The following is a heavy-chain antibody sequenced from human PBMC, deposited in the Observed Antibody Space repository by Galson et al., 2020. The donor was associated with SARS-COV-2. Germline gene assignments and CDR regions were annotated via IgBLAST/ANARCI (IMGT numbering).Heavy chain of an antibody. CDR2: LYYSGST. V-gene: IGHV4-31*03. J-gene: IGHJ6*02. CDR1: GGYISSGGYY. Sequence: SETLSLTCTVSGGYISSGGYYWSWIRQHPGKGLEWIGYLYYSGSTYYNPSLKSRVTISVDTSKNQFSLKLSSVTAADTAVYYCARTGHRYFDWLLNYGMDVWCQGTTVTVSS. CDR3: ARTGHRYFDWLLNYGMDV. D-gene: IGHD3-9*01.